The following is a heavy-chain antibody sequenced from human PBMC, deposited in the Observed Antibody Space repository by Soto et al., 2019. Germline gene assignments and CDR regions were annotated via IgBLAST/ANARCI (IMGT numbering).Heavy chain of an antibody. D-gene: IGHD4-4*01. CDR2: IYYSGST. CDR1: GGSISSSSYY. CDR3: ATSTTVTPYNWFEP. V-gene: IGHV4-39*01. Sequence: PSETLSLTCTVSGGSISSSSYYWGGIRQPPGKGLEWIGSIYYSGSTYYNPSLKSRVTISVDTSKNQFSLKLSSVTAADTAVYYCATSTTVTPYNWFEPWGQGTLVTVSS. J-gene: IGHJ5*02.